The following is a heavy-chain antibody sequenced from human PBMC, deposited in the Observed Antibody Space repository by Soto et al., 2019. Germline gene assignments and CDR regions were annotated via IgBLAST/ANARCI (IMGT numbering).Heavy chain of an antibody. V-gene: IGHV4-61*01. CDR2: IYYSGST. Sequence: QVQLQESGPGLVKPSETLSLTCTVSGGSVSSGSYYWSWIRQPPGKGLEWIWYIYYSGSTNYNPSLKIRVTISVDTSKNQFSLKLSSVTAADTAVYYCAREWTDRGYYGMDVWGQGTTVTVSS. J-gene: IGHJ6*02. CDR1: GGSVSSGSYY. D-gene: IGHD3-22*01. CDR3: AREWTDRGYYGMDV.